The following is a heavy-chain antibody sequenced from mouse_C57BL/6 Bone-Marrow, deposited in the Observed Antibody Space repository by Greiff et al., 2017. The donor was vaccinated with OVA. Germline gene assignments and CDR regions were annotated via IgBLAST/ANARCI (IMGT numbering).Heavy chain of an antibody. V-gene: IGHV1-26*01. D-gene: IGHD1-1*01. CDR3: ARTPPAVVDYFDY. J-gene: IGHJ2*01. CDR2: INPNNGGT. CDR1: GYTFTDYY. Sequence: EVQLRQSGPELVKPGASVKISCKASGYTFTDYYMNWVKQSHGKSLEWIGDINPNNGGTSYNQKFKGKATLTVDKSSSTAYMELRSLTSEDSAVYYCARTPPAVVDYFDYWGQGTTLTVSS.